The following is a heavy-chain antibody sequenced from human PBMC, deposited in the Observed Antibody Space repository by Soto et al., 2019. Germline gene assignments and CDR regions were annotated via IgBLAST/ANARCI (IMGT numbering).Heavy chain of an antibody. CDR2: IRSKGNNYAT. Sequence: GGSLRLSCAASGFTFSGSAMHWVRQASGKGLEWVGRIRSKGNNYATAYGASLKGRFTISRDDSKNTAYLQMNSLNTEDTAVYYCSRQASDFWSGKPQYYMDVWGKGTTVIVS. V-gene: IGHV3-73*01. D-gene: IGHD3-3*01. CDR1: GFTFSGSA. CDR3: SRQASDFWSGKPQYYMDV. J-gene: IGHJ6*03.